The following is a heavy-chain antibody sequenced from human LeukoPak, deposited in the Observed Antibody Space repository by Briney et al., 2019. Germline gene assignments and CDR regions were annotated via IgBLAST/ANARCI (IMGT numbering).Heavy chain of an antibody. D-gene: IGHD6-19*01. V-gene: IGHV4-59*01. CDR2: IYYSGST. CDR3: ARYSSGWEYYFDY. CDR1: GGSISSYY. Sequence: SETLSLTCTVSGGSISSYYRSWIRQPPGKGLEWIGYIYYSGSTNYNPSLKSRVTISVDTSKNQFSLKLSSVTAADTAVYYCARYSSGWEYYFDYWGQGTLVTVSS. J-gene: IGHJ4*02.